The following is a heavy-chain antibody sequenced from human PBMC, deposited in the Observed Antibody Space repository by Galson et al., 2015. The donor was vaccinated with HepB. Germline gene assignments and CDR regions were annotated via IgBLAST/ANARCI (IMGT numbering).Heavy chain of an antibody. CDR3: ARNFLTWNYYGAGGFDF. Sequence: SETLSLTCTVSGGSINSYYWSWIRQPPGKGLEWIGYIYYSGTTNYNPSLKSRVTILVDTSKNQFSLKLTSVTAADTAEYYCARNFLTWNYYGAGGFDFWGQGALVTVSS. CDR2: IYYSGTT. D-gene: IGHD3-10*01. CDR1: GGSINSYY. V-gene: IGHV4-59*01. J-gene: IGHJ4*02.